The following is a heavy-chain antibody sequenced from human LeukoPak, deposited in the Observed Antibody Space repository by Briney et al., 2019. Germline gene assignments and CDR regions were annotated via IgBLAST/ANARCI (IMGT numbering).Heavy chain of an antibody. V-gene: IGHV4-39*07. CDR3: ARITGYYYYYYYGMDV. D-gene: IGHD3-9*01. J-gene: IGHJ6*02. CDR2: INHSGST. CDR1: GGSVSSGSYY. Sequence: SSETLSLTCTVSGGSVSSGSYYWSWIRQPPGKGLEWIGEINHSGSTNYNPSLKSRVTISVDTSKNQFSLKLSSVTAADTAVYYCARITGYYYYYYYGMDVWGQGTTVTVSS.